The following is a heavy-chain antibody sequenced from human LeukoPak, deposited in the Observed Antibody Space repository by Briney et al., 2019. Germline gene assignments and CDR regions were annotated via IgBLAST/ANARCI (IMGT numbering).Heavy chain of an antibody. Sequence: ASVKVSCKAFGYTFTGYWMHWVRQAPGQGLEWMGWINPNSGGTNYAQKFQGRVTMTRDTSISTAYMELSRLRSDDTAVYYCARDSPVYGSGSYYYCYMDVWGKGTTVTISS. D-gene: IGHD3-10*01. V-gene: IGHV1-2*02. CDR2: INPNSGGT. J-gene: IGHJ6*03. CDR3: ARDSPVYGSGSYYYCYMDV. CDR1: GYTFTGYW.